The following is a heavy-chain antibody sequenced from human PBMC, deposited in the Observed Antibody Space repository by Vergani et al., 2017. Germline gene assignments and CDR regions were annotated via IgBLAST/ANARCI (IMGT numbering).Heavy chain of an antibody. J-gene: IGHJ3*02. D-gene: IGHD7-27*01. CDR1: GFTFSSYG. V-gene: IGHV3-33*08. CDR2: IWYDGSNK. CDR3: ASSMGIGAFDI. Sequence: QVQLVESGGGVVQPGRSLRLSCAASGFTFSSYGMHWVRQAPGKGLEWVAVIWYDGSNKYYADSVKGRFTIPRDNSKNTLYLQMNSLRAEDTAVYYCASSMGIGAFDIWGQGTMVTVSS.